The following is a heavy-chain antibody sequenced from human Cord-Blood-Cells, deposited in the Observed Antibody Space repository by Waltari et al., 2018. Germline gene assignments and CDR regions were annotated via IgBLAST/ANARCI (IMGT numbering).Heavy chain of an antibody. D-gene: IGHD6-6*01. V-gene: IGHV3-23*01. Sequence: EVQLLESGGGLVQPGGSLRLSCEASGFTFSSYAMSWVRRAPGKGLEWVSAISGSGGSTYYADSVKGRFTISRDNSKNTLYLQMNSLRAEDTAVYYCAKDRVESIAARDAFDIWGQGTMVTVSS. CDR2: ISGSGGST. J-gene: IGHJ3*02. CDR3: AKDRVESIAARDAFDI. CDR1: GFTFSSYA.